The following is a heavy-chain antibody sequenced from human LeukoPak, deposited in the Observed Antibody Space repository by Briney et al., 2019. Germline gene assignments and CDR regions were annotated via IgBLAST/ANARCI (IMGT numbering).Heavy chain of an antibody. V-gene: IGHV4-59*11. CDR1: GGSISSHY. J-gene: IGHJ3*01. CDR3: ARDPTTVTKGFDV. Sequence: SETLTLTCTVSGGSISSHYWTWIRQSPGKGLEWIGYISYTGSTNYNPSLKSRVTLSVDTSKNQFSLKLSSVTAADTAVYYCARDPTTVTKGFDVRGQGTVVTVSS. D-gene: IGHD4-17*01. CDR2: ISYTGST.